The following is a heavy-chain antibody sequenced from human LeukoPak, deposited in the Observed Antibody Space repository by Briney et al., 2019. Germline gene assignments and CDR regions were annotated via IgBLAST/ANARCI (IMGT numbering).Heavy chain of an antibody. Sequence: ASVKVSCKASGYTFTGYYMHWVRQAPGQGLEWMGGIIPIFGTANYAQKFQGRVTITADESTSTAYMELSSLRSEDTAVYYCARVLGYYGSSAPDYWGQGTLVTVSS. D-gene: IGHD3-10*01. CDR1: GYTFTGYY. J-gene: IGHJ4*02. CDR2: IIPIFGTA. V-gene: IGHV1-69*13. CDR3: ARVLGYYGSSAPDY.